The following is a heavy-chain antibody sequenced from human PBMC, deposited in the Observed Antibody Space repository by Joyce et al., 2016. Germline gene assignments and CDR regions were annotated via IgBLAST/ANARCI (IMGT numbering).Heavy chain of an antibody. D-gene: IGHD3-10*01. V-gene: IGHV4-34*01. J-gene: IGHJ1*01. CDR1: GGSLSGYY. Sequence: QVQLQEWGTGLLKPSETLSLTCAVYGGSLSGYYWSWIRQAPGMGLEWSGEGNDRGRTNYNPSLKSRATTSMDTSKNQFSLRLTTVTAADTAVYFCARARRGIILARGEMGEYLQHWGRGTVVIVSS. CDR2: GNDRGRT. CDR3: ARARRGIILARGEMGEYLQH.